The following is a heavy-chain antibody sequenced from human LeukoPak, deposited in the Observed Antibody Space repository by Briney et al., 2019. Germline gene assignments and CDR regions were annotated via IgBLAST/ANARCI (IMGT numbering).Heavy chain of an antibody. Sequence: SETLSLTCTVSGGSISSYYWSWIRQPPGKGLEWIGYIYYSGSTNYNPSLKSRVTVSVDTSKNQFSLKLSSVTAADTAVYYCARQGLQHDYWGQGTLVTVSS. CDR3: ARQGLQHDY. D-gene: IGHD5-24*01. V-gene: IGHV4-59*08. J-gene: IGHJ4*02. CDR1: GGSISSYY. CDR2: IYYSGST.